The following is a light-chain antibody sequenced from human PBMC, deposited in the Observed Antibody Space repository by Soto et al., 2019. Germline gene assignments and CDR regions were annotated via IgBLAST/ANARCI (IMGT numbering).Light chain of an antibody. J-gene: IGKJ4*01. CDR1: QIVSSSY. CDR3: QQYGSSPPLT. CDR2: GAS. Sequence: EIVFTPSPGTLSLSPGASATLSGRAIQIVSSSYLAWYQQKPGQAPRLLLYGASSRATGIPDRCSGSGSGTDFTLTISRLEPEDFAVYYCQQYGSSPPLTFGRGTKVEIK. V-gene: IGKV3-20*01.